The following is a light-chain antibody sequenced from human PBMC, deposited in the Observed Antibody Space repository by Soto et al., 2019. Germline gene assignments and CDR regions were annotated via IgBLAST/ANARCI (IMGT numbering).Light chain of an antibody. J-gene: IGKJ4*01. V-gene: IGKV1-8*01. Sequence: AIRMTQSPSSFSASTGDRVTITCRASQGISSYLAWYQQKPWKAHKLLIYAASTLQSGVPSRFSGSGSGTDFTLTMSCLQAEDFETYYGQQYYSYPTFGGGTKVEIK. CDR2: AAS. CDR1: QGISSY. CDR3: QQYYSYPT.